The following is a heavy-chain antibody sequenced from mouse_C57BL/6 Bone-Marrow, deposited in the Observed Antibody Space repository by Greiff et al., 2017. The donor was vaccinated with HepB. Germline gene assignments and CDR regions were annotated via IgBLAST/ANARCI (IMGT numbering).Heavy chain of an antibody. J-gene: IGHJ1*03. Sequence: EVHLVESGGGLVQPGGSLSLSCAASGFTFTDYYMSWVRQPPGKALEWLGFIRNKANGYTTEYSASVKGRFTISRDNSQSILYLQMNALRAEDSATYYCARWTPYFDVWGTGTTVTVSS. CDR2: IRNKANGYTT. CDR1: GFTFTDYY. V-gene: IGHV7-3*01. CDR3: ARWTPYFDV.